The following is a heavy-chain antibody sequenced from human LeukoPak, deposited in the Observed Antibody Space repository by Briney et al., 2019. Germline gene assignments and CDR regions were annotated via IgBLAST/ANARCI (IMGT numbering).Heavy chain of an antibody. V-gene: IGHV4-59*01. D-gene: IGHD5-18*01. CDR2: IYYSGST. CDR1: GGSMSPYY. Sequence: KPSETLSLTCGVSGGSMSPYYWSWIRQPPGKGLEWIGYIYYSGSTNYNPSLKSRLTISVDTSKNQFSLNLSSVTAADTAVYYCARLTPYSYGRSLDSWGQGTPVTVSS. J-gene: IGHJ4*02. CDR3: ARLTPYSYGRSLDS.